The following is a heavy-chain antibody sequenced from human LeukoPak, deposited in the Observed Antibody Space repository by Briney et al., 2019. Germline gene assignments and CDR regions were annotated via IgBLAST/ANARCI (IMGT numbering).Heavy chain of an antibody. CDR2: ISGSSSTI. Sequence: PGGSLRLSCAASGFTFSSYAMHWVRQAPGKGLEWVSYISGSSSTIEFADSVKGRFTISRDNAKNSLYLQMNSLRAEDTAVYYCARGYCSGGTCYPYYFDYWGQGTLVTVSS. V-gene: IGHV3-48*01. CDR1: GFTFSSYA. CDR3: ARGYCSGGTCYPYYFDY. J-gene: IGHJ4*02. D-gene: IGHD2-15*01.